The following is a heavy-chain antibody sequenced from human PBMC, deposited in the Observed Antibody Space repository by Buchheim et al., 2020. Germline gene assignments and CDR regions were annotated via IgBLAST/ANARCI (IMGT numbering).Heavy chain of an antibody. CDR1: GHTFTSYY. Sequence: QVQLVQSGAEVKKPGASVKVSCKASGHTFTSYYMHWVRQAPGQGLEWMGIINPSGGSTSYAQKFQGRVTMTRDTSTSTVYMELSSLRSEDTAVYYCARDIRDGVATITEYYYYYYGMDVWGQGTT. D-gene: IGHD5-12*01. CDR2: INPSGGST. V-gene: IGHV1-46*01. J-gene: IGHJ6*02. CDR3: ARDIRDGVATITEYYYYYYGMDV.